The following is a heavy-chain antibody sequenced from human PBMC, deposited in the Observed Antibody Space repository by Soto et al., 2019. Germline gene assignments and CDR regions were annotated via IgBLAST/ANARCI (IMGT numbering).Heavy chain of an antibody. CDR1: GFTFDDYG. CDR3: ARDGHYSSSWYDY. CDR2: INWNGGST. J-gene: IGHJ4*02. V-gene: IGHV3-20*01. D-gene: IGHD6-13*01. Sequence: GSLRLSCAASGFTFDDYGMSWVRQAPGKGLEWVSGINWNGGSTGYADSVKGRFTISRDNAKNSLYLQMHSLRAEDTALYHCARDGHYSSSWYDYWGQGTLVTVSS.